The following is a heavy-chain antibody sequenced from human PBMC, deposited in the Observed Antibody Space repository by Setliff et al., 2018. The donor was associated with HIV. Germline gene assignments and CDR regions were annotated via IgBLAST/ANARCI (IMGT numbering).Heavy chain of an antibody. CDR3: AREDYYYSMDV. CDR2: IYTSGST. CDR1: GGSISSGSYY. Sequence: PSETLSLTCTVSGGSISSGSYYWNWIRQPAGKGLEWIGRIYTSGSTNYNPSLKGRVTISVDTSKNQFSLKLSSVTAADTAVYYCAREDYYYSMDVWGEGTTVTVSS. V-gene: IGHV4-61*02. J-gene: IGHJ6*03.